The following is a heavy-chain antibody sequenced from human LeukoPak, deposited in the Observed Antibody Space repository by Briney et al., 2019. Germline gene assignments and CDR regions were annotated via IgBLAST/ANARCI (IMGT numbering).Heavy chain of an antibody. V-gene: IGHV3-30-3*01. J-gene: IGHJ4*02. D-gene: IGHD3-22*01. CDR3: ARGEYYATSVYYYYFDD. Sequence: GGSLRLSCAASGFTFNTYIMHWVRQAPGKGLEWVAVISHDGITKFYADSVKGRFTISRDNSKSTLYLQMNSLRAEDTAVYYCARGEYYATSVYYYYFDDWGQGTLVTVSS. CDR2: ISHDGITK. CDR1: GFTFNTYI.